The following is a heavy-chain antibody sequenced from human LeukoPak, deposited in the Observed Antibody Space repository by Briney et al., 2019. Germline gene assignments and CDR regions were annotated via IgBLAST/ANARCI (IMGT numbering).Heavy chain of an antibody. CDR3: ARGGPVTLDAFDI. Sequence: GGSLRLSCAASGFTFSSYSMNWVRQAPGKGLEWVSSISSSSSYIYYADSVKGRFTISRDNAKNSLYLQMNSLRAEDTAVYYCARGGPVTLDAFDIWGQGTMVTVSS. CDR1: GFTFSSYS. D-gene: IGHD3/OR15-3a*01. J-gene: IGHJ3*02. CDR2: ISSSSSYI. V-gene: IGHV3-21*01.